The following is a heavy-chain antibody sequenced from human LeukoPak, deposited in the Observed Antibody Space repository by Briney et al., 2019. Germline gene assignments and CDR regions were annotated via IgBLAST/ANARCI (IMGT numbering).Heavy chain of an antibody. J-gene: IGHJ4*02. V-gene: IGHV4-59*11. CDR3: ARALGVWYDSSGYFFDY. CDR1: GGSISSHY. CDR2: IYYSGST. D-gene: IGHD3-22*01. Sequence: PSEALSLTCTVSGGSISSHYWSWIRQPPGKGLEWIGYIYYSGSTNYNPSLKSRVTISVDTSKNQFSLKLSSVTAADTAVYYCARALGVWYDSSGYFFDYWGQGTLVTVSS.